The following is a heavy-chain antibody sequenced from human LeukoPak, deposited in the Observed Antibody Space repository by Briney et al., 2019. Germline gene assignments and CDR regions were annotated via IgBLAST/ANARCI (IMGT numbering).Heavy chain of an antibody. Sequence: SETLSLTCAVSGVSFNDYYWSWVRQTPGKGLEWIGEINHSGYTNDSPSLKSRVTLSIDTSRRQFSLNLRSVTVADTGIYYCTRMTAGHDYWGQGTLVTVSS. CDR3: TRMTAGHDY. V-gene: IGHV4-34*01. J-gene: IGHJ4*02. D-gene: IGHD2-21*02. CDR2: INHSGYT. CDR1: GVSFNDYY.